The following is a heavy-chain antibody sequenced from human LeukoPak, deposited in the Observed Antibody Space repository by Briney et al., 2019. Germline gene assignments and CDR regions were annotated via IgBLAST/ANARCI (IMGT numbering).Heavy chain of an antibody. D-gene: IGHD1-26*01. CDR3: ARGAKWAYYFDY. Sequence: GASLRLTCAASACTFNTYWMHWVRQLPGRGLEWVSRINGDESSTNYADSVKCRFTISRDNAKDTLYLHMNSLTAEDTAVYYCARGAKWAYYFDYWGQGTLVTVSS. V-gene: IGHV3-74*01. CDR2: INGDESST. J-gene: IGHJ4*02. CDR1: ACTFNTYW.